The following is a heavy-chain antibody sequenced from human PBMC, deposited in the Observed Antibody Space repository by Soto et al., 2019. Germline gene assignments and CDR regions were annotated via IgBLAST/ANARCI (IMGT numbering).Heavy chain of an antibody. Sequence: ASVKVSCKASGGTFSSYTISWGRQAPGQGLEWMGRIIPILGIANYAQKFQGRVTITADKSTSTAYMELSSLRSEDTAVYYCARLPDYYDSSGYEVLDIWGQGTMVTVSS. V-gene: IGHV1-69*02. CDR2: IIPILGIA. CDR1: GGTFSSYT. CDR3: ARLPDYYDSSGYEVLDI. J-gene: IGHJ3*02. D-gene: IGHD3-22*01.